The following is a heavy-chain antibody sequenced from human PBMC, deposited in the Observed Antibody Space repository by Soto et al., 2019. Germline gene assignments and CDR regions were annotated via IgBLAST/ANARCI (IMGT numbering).Heavy chain of an antibody. J-gene: IGHJ4*01. V-gene: IGHV3-23*01. CDR3: AKKVNSGPGSQYFDY. CDR1: GFTFGAYS. CDR2: FRTSGDGGTT. Sequence: GGSLRLSCAASGFTFGAYSMSWVRQAPGEGLEWVSGFRTSGDGGTTYYADSVKGRFTISRDNSKNTLFLQMNSLRAEDTAIYYCAKKVNSGPGSQYFDYWGHGTLVTVSS. D-gene: IGHD3-10*01.